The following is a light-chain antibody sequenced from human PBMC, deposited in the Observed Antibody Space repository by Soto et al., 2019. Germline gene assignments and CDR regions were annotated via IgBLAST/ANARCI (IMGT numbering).Light chain of an antibody. CDR1: QSVSSSY. CDR3: QQYGSSIT. Sequence: EIVLTQSPGTLSLSPGERATLSCRASQSVSSSYLAWYQQKPGQAPRLLIYGASSRATGIPDRFSDSGSGTDFTLIISRLEPEDFAVYYCQQYGSSITFGQGTRLEIK. J-gene: IGKJ5*01. CDR2: GAS. V-gene: IGKV3-20*01.